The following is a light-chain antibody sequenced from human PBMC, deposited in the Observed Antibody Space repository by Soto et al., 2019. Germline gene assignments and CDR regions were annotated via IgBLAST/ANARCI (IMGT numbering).Light chain of an antibody. CDR1: QGIGVY. CDR3: QKYNSAPLT. V-gene: IGKV1-27*01. J-gene: IGKJ4*01. CDR2: AAS. Sequence: DIQMTQAPSSRSASLGDRVTITCRASQGIGVYLAWFQQKPGKVPKLLIYAASALQSGVPSRFSGSGSGTDFTLTISSLQPEDFATYYCQKYNSAPLTFGGGTKVEIK.